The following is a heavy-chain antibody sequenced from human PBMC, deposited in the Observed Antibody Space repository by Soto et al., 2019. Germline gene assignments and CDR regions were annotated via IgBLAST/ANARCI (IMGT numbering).Heavy chain of an antibody. CDR1: GGSISSYY. CDR2: IYYSGST. D-gene: IGHD6-19*01. Sequence: PSETLSLTCTVSGGSISSYYWSWIRQPPGKGLEWIGYIYYSGSTNYNPSLKSRVTISVDTSKNQFSLKLSSVTAADTAVYYCARDRASYSSGWYFDYWGQGTLVPSPQ. V-gene: IGHV4-59*01. CDR3: ARDRASYSSGWYFDY. J-gene: IGHJ4*02.